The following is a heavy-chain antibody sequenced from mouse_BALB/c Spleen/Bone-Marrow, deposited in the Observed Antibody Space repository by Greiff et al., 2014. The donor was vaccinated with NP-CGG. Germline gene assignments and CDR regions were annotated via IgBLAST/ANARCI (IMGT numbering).Heavy chain of an antibody. D-gene: IGHD3-1*01. J-gene: IGHJ4*01. Sequence: QVQLKESGPELVKPGASVKISCKASGYTFTDYYINWVKQKPGQGLEWIGWIYPGSGSTKYNEKFKGKATLTVDTSSSTAYMQLSSLTSEDTAVYFCANLGQYAMDYWGQGTSVTVSS. V-gene: IGHV1-84*02. CDR2: IYPGSGST. CDR3: ANLGQYAMDY. CDR1: GYTFTDYY.